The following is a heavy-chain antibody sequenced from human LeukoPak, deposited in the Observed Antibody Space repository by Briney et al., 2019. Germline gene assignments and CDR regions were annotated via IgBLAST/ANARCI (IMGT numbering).Heavy chain of an antibody. Sequence: PSQTLSLTCTVSGGSISSGSYYWSWIRQPAGKGLEWIGRIYTSGNTNYNPSLKSRVTISVDTSKNQFSLKLSTVTSADTAVYYCAREGGSYFGNWFDPWGQGTLVTVSS. V-gene: IGHV4-61*02. CDR3: AREGGSYFGNWFDP. J-gene: IGHJ5*02. CDR1: GGSISSGSYY. CDR2: IYTSGNT. D-gene: IGHD1-26*01.